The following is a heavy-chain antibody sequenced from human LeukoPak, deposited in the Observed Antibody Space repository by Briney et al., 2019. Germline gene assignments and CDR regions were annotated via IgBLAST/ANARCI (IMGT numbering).Heavy chain of an antibody. CDR3: AKDLKSGWFGDPLDY. CDR1: GFTFNNYG. D-gene: IGHD3-10*01. J-gene: IGHJ4*02. CDR2: ISASRNSI. V-gene: IGHV3-48*01. Sequence: GGSLRLSCVVSGFTFNNYGMNWVRQAPGKGLDWVSYISASRNSISYADSVKGRFTISRDNAMNSLYLQLNSLRPEDTAVYYCAKDLKSGWFGDPLDYWGQGTLVTVSS.